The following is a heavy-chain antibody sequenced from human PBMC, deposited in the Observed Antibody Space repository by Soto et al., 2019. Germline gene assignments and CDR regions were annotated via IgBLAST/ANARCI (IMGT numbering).Heavy chain of an antibody. CDR2: INPSGGST. CDR1: GYPFTSYY. Sequence: ASVKASCKASGYPFTSYYMHWVRQAPGQGLEWMGIINPSGGSTSYAQKFQGRVTMTRDTSTSTVYMELSSLRSEDTAVYYCARDCTNGVCYTVGAEAFGIWG. CDR3: ARDCTNGVCYTVGAEAFGI. D-gene: IGHD2-8*01. V-gene: IGHV1-46*01. J-gene: IGHJ3*02.